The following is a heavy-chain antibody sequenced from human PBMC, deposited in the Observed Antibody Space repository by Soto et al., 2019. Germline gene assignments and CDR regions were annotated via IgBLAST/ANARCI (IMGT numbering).Heavy chain of an antibody. J-gene: IGHJ4*02. V-gene: IGHV3-23*01. D-gene: IGHD1-1*01. Sequence: VQLLASGGGLAQPAVSLRLSCVVSGVTVNSYVVTWVRHAPGNGLEWVCGFSGGSGATHYRDSVKGRFTISRDHCRSTVYLRLNSVGVVGTTLNYSVIWNDYAEYWGQGTVVSLSS. CDR2: FSGGSGAT. CDR1: GVTVNSYV. CDR3: VIWNDYAEY.